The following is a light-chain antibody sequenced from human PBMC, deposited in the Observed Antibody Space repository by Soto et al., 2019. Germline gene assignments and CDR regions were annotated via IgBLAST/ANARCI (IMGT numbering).Light chain of an antibody. CDR2: GAS. CDR3: QQYGSSPRIT. V-gene: IGKV3-20*01. CDR1: QSVSTSY. J-gene: IGKJ5*01. Sequence: EIVLTQSLGTLFLSPGERATLSCRASQSVSTSYLAWYQQKPGQAPRLLIYGASSRAAGIPDRFSGSGSGTDFTLTISRLEPEDFVVYYCQQYGSSPRITIGQGTRLEIK.